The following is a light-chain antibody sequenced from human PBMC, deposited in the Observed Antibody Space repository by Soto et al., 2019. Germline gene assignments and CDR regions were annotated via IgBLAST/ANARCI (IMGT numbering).Light chain of an antibody. CDR1: SSDVGGYNY. CDR3: TAYAGSNHLV. V-gene: IGLV2-8*01. Sequence: QSALTQPPSASGSPGQSVTISCTGTSSDVGGYNYVSWYQQHPGKAPKLMIYEVSKRPSGVPARFSGSKSGNTASLTVSGLQAEDEADYYCTAYAGSNHLVFGGGTQLTVL. CDR2: EVS. J-gene: IGLJ2*01.